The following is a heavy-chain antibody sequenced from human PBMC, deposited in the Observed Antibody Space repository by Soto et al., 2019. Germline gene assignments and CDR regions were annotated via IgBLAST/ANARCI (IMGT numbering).Heavy chain of an antibody. CDR1: GGSISSYY. Sequence: QAQLQESGPGLLKPSETLSLTCTVSGGSISSYYWSWIRQPAGKGLEWIGRIYTSGGTNYNPSLKSRVTMSVDTSKNQFSLKLSSVTAADTAVYYCARACSSNSCYDVFDYWGQGTLVTVSS. CDR3: ARACSSNSCYDVFDY. V-gene: IGHV4-4*07. CDR2: IYTSGGT. J-gene: IGHJ4*02. D-gene: IGHD2-2*01.